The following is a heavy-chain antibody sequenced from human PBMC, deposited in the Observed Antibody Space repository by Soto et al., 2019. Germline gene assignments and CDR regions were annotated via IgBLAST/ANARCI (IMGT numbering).Heavy chain of an antibody. CDR2: ISSSGGST. Sequence: EVQLVESGGGLVKPGGSLRLSCAASGFTFSSYSMNWVRQAPGKGLEWVSSISSSGGSTYYADSVKGRFTISRDNSKNTLYLQMNSLRAEDTAVYYCAKEGRRYFDWGSLTGWGQGTLVTVSS. D-gene: IGHD3-9*01. CDR1: GFTFSSYS. V-gene: IGHV3-23*04. CDR3: AKEGRRYFDWGSLTG. J-gene: IGHJ4*02.